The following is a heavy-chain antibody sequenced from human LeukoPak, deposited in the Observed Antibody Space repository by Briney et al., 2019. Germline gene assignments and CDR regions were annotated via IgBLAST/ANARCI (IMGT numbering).Heavy chain of an antibody. CDR3: AKAYCSSTSCYTSHFDY. CDR2: ISWNSGSI. J-gene: IGHJ4*02. CDR1: GFTFDDYV. V-gene: IGHV3-9*01. Sequence: GGSLRLSCAASGFTFDDYVMHWVRQAPGKGLEWVSGISWNSGSIGYADSVKGRFTISRDNAKNSLYLQMNSLRAEDTALYYCAKAYCSSTSCYTSHFDYWGQGTLVTVSS. D-gene: IGHD2-2*02.